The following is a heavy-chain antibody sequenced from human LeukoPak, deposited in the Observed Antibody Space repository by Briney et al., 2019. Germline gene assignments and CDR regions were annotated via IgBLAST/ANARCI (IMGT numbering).Heavy chain of an antibody. J-gene: IGHJ4*02. CDR3: VRDRRDGYNYVDI. CDR1: GGSISGYY. CDR2: IHYTGTT. D-gene: IGHD5-24*01. Sequence: PSETLSLTSIVSGGSISGYYWSWIRQSSEKRLEWIAFIHYTGTTNYNPSLESRATVSVDTSKNQFSLQLRSMTAADTAVYYCVRDRRDGYNYVDIWGQGLLVTVSS. V-gene: IGHV4-59*01.